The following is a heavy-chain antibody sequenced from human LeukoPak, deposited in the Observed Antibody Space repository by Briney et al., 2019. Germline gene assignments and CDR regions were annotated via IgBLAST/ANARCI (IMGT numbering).Heavy chain of an antibody. V-gene: IGHV3-30*02. CDR1: GFTFSSYG. D-gene: IGHD3-10*01. Sequence: PGGSLRLSCAASGFTFSSYGMHWVRQAPGKGLEWVAFIRYDGSNKYYADSVKGRFTISRDNSKNTLYLQMNSLRAEDTAVYYCAKGSPTMVRGDPFDYWGQGTLVTVSS. CDR2: IRYDGSNK. J-gene: IGHJ4*02. CDR3: AKGSPTMVRGDPFDY.